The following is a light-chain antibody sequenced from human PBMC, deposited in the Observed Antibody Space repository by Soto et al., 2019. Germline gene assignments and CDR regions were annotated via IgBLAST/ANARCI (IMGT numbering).Light chain of an antibody. Sequence: EIVMTQSPATLSVSPGDRATLSCRASQSVDISLAWYQQKPGQTPRLLIYGASTRATGIPARFSGSGSGTEFTLTISSLQSEDFAVYYCQQYHKWPPYTFGQGTRWISN. CDR2: GAS. CDR1: QSVDIS. V-gene: IGKV3-15*01. CDR3: QQYHKWPPYT. J-gene: IGKJ2*01.